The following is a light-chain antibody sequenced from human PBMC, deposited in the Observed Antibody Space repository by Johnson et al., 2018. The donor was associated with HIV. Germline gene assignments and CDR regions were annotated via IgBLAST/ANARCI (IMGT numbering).Light chain of an antibody. CDR3: GTWDSSLSAGV. J-gene: IGLJ1*01. CDR1: SSNIGNNY. Sequence: QSVLTQPPSVSVAPGQKVTISCSGSSSNIGNNYVSWYQQLPGTAPKLLIYENNKRPSGIPDRFSGSNSGTSATLGITGLQTGDEADYYCGTWDSSLSAGVFGSGTKVTFL. V-gene: IGLV1-51*02. CDR2: ENN.